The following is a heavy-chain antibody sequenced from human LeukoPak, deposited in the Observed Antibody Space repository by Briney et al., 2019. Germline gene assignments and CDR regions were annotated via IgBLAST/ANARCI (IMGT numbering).Heavy chain of an antibody. D-gene: IGHD3-9*01. J-gene: IGHJ4*02. CDR1: GYTFTGYY. V-gene: IGHV1-2*02. CDR2: INPNSGGT. Sequence: ASVKVSCKASGYTFTGYYMHWVRQAPGQGLEWMGWINPNSGGTNYAQKFQGRVTMTRDTSISTAYMELSRLRSDDTAVYYCAKDPQERYFDWLSGELDYWGQGTLVTVSS. CDR3: AKDPQERYFDWLSGELDY.